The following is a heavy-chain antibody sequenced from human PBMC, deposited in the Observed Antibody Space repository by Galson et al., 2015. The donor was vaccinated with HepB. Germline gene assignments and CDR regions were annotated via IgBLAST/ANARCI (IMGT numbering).Heavy chain of an antibody. CDR1: GGPFSSYA. CDR2: INPIFGTP. V-gene: IGHV1-69*05. CDR3: ARGAAIFGVVGRGNV. D-gene: IGHD3-3*01. Sequence: SVKVSCKASGGPFSSYAFHWVRQAPGQGLEWMGRINPIFGTPNYAQKFQGRVTITTDESTSTAYMELSSLTSEDTAVYYCARGAAIFGVVGRGNVWGKGTTVTVSS. J-gene: IGHJ6*04.